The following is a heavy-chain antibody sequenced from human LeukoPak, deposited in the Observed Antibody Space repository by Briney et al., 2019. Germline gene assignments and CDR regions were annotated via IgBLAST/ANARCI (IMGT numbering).Heavy chain of an antibody. CDR1: GFTFSTYS. Sequence: GGSLRLSCAASGFTFSTYSMNWVRQAPGQGLEWVSSISSSSSYIYYADSVKGRFTISRDNAKNSLYLQMNSLRAEDTAVYYCARETRSSSSLWGQGTMVTVSS. J-gene: IGHJ3*01. CDR3: ARETRSSSSL. V-gene: IGHV3-21*04. D-gene: IGHD6-13*01. CDR2: ISSSSSYI.